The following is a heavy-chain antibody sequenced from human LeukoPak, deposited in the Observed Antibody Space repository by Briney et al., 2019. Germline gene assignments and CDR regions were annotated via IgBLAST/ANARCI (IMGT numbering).Heavy chain of an antibody. V-gene: IGHV3-72*01. D-gene: IGHD3-10*01. J-gene: IGHJ4*02. CDR2: IRNKADGYNT. Sequence: PGGSLRLSCAASGFTFSDLYMDWVRQAPGQGLECVGLIRNKADGYNTIYAASVKGRFTISRDDSKNSVYLQMDSLKTEDTAVYYCGDLGSAGTDHWGQGTLVTVSS. CDR1: GFTFSDLY. CDR3: GDLGSAGTDH.